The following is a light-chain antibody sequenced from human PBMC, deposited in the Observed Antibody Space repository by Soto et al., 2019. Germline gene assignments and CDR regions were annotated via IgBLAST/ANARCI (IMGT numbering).Light chain of an antibody. CDR2: GAS. CDR1: QTVSSY. J-gene: IGKJ5*01. V-gene: IGKV3-20*01. Sequence: ENVLTQSPGTLSLSPGERATLSCRASQTVSSYLTWYQQRPGQAPRLLISGASRRATGIPDRFSGSGFGTDFTLTISRLETEDFALCYCQQYVIPPITFGQGTRLDIK. CDR3: QQYVIPPIT.